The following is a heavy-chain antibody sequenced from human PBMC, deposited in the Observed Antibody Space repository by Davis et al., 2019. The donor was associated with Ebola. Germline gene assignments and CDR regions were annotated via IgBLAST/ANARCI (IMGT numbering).Heavy chain of an antibody. D-gene: IGHD2/OR15-2a*01. CDR1: DYTFTSYY. J-gene: IGHJ5*02. CDR2: TMPSGGIT. Sequence: AASVTVSCKASDYTFTSYYLHWVRQAPGQGLEWMAITMPSGGITSYAQQFQGRVTMTRDTSTSTVYMELSSLTSEDTAVYYCARGSPIEISVFDPWGQGTLVTVSS. V-gene: IGHV1-46*01. CDR3: ARGSPIEISVFDP.